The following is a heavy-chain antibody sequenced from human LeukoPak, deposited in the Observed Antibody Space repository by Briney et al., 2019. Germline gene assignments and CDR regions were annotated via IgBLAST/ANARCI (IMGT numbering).Heavy chain of an antibody. V-gene: IGHV4-61*02. CDR2: IFSSGST. Sequence: SQTLSLTCTVSGDSISSGNYYWSWIRQPAGKGLEWIGRIFSSGSTTYNPSLRSRVTISVDTSKNQFSLKLNSVTAADTAVYYCARGIAAAGPSWFDPWGQGTLVTVSS. D-gene: IGHD6-13*01. J-gene: IGHJ5*02. CDR3: ARGIAAAGPSWFDP. CDR1: GDSISSGNYY.